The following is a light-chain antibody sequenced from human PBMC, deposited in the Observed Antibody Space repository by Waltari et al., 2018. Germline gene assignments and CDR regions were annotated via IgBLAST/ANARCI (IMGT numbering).Light chain of an antibody. J-gene: IGLJ3*02. Sequence: QSALTQPASVSGSPGQSITISCTGTSSDVGNYNLVSWYQQYPGKAPKVMIYDDNRRPSGVSDRFSGSKSGNTASLTISGVQAEDEAEYYCCSYAGSYTWVFGGGTKLTVL. V-gene: IGLV2-23*01. CDR1: SSDVGNYNL. CDR2: DDN. CDR3: CSYAGSYTWV.